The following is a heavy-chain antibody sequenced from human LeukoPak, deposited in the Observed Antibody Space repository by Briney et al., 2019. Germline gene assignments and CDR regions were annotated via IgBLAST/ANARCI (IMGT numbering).Heavy chain of an antibody. V-gene: IGHV3-53*01. CDR2: LSSKYET. J-gene: IGHJ3*02. CDR1: GFIVSRNY. CDR3: YGIHLGDSFDI. Sequence: GGSLRLSCAASGFIVSRNYMGWVRQAPGKGLEWVSALSSKYETYYADSVKGRFTISRDNSENTLHLQMNALRVEDTALYYCYGIHLGDSFDIWGRGTMVIVFS. D-gene: IGHD3-16*01.